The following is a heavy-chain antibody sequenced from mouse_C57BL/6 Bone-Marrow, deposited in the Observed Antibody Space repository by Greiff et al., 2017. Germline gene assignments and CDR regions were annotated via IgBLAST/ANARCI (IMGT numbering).Heavy chain of an antibody. Sequence: EVKLMESGPGLVKPSQSLSLTCSVTGYSITSGYYRNWIRQLPGNILELMGFISYDGSNNYNPTLKNRISLTRDTSKNQFFLTLNSVTTYDTATYYCARDGSSFYAMDYWGQGTSVTVSS. CDR3: ARDGSSFYAMDY. J-gene: IGHJ4*01. CDR2: ISYDGSN. D-gene: IGHD1-1*01. V-gene: IGHV3-6*01. CDR1: GYSITSGYY.